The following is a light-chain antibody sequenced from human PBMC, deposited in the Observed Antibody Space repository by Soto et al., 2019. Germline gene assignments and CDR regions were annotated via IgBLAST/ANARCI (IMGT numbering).Light chain of an antibody. V-gene: IGKV1-5*03. Sequence: DIQMTQSPSTLSASIGDRVTITCRASQSISRWLAWYRQKPGEAPKLLIYEGSILERGVPSRFSGRGSGTEFTLTISSLQPDDFATFSCQQYNSYSRTFGQGTRVEVK. CDR2: EGS. CDR3: QQYNSYSRT. CDR1: QSISRW. J-gene: IGKJ1*01.